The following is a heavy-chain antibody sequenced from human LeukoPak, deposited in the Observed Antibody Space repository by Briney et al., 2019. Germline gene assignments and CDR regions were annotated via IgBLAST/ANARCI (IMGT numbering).Heavy chain of an antibody. V-gene: IGHV4-61*02. CDR1: GGSISSGSYD. CDR3: ASPDLVGGDAFDI. D-gene: IGHD2-8*02. CDR2: IYTSGSP. J-gene: IGHJ3*02. Sequence: SQTLSLTCTVSGGSISSGSYDWSWIRQPAGKGLEWIGRIYTSGSPNHNPAPKSRVNISVETSKNQFSLKLSSVTAADTAVYYCASPDLVGGDAFDIWGQGTMVTVSS.